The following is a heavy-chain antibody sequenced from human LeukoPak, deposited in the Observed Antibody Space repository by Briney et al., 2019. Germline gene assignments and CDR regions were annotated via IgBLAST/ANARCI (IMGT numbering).Heavy chain of an antibody. CDR2: ISSSGSTI. Sequence: GSLRLSCAASGFTFSDYYMSWIRQAPGKGLEWVSYISSSGSTIYYADSVKGRFTISRDNAKNSLYLQMNSLRAEDTAVYYCARDSNYYGSGSYLDPLDYWGQGTLVTVSS. J-gene: IGHJ4*02. D-gene: IGHD3-10*01. CDR1: GFTFSDYY. CDR3: ARDSNYYGSGSYLDPLDY. V-gene: IGHV3-11*01.